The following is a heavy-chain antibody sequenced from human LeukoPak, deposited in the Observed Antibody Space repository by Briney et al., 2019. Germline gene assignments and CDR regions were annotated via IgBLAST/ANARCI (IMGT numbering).Heavy chain of an antibody. Sequence: PGGSLRLSCAASGFTFSSYSMNWVRQAPGKGLEWVSSISSSSSYIYYADSVKGRFTISRDNAKNSLYLQMNSLRAEDTAVYYCARGCITIFGVVTSYYFDYWGQGTLVTVSS. CDR2: ISSSSSYI. CDR3: ARGCITIFGVVTSYYFDY. V-gene: IGHV3-21*01. CDR1: GFTFSSYS. D-gene: IGHD3-3*01. J-gene: IGHJ4*02.